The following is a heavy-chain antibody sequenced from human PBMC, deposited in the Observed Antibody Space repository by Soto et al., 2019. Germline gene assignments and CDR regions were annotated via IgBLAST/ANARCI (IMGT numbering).Heavy chain of an antibody. Sequence: SVTQPLRYTVSGGYIMSGSYCWNWIRQPPGKGLEWIGNIYYPGSTKYNPSLKSRVTASVDTSKNQFSLKLSSVTAAYWSVYYCASVWFVELYFDYWVKGNLVTVSP. D-gene: IGHD3-10*01. CDR1: GGYIMSGSYC. V-gene: IGHV4-61*01. CDR3: ASVWFVELYFDY. CDR2: IYYPGST. J-gene: IGHJ4*02.